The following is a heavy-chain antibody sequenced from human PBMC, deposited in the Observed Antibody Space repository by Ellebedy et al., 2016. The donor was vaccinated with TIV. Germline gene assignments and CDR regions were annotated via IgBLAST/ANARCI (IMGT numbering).Heavy chain of an antibody. CDR1: GFTFSSYT. V-gene: IGHV3-21*01. CDR2: ISGSSTYI. J-gene: IGHJ2*01. Sequence: GESLKISCAASGFTFSSYTMNWVRQAPGKGLEWVSSISGSSTYIYYADSVKGRFAISRDNAKNSLYLQMNRLRAEDTAVYYYARKVPAPTTVPPNWYFDLWGRGTLVTVSS. D-gene: IGHD4-17*01. CDR3: ARKVPAPTTVPPNWYFDL.